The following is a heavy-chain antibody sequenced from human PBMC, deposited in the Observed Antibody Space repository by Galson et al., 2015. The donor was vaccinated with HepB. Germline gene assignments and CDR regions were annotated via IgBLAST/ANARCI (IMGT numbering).Heavy chain of an antibody. CDR2: ISACNGNT. CDR3: ARAGSGYEYYYYGMDV. CDR1: GYTFTSYY. V-gene: IGHV1-18*04. D-gene: IGHD5-12*01. J-gene: IGHJ6*04. Sequence: SVKVSCKASGYTFTSYYISWVRQAPGQGLEWMGMISACNGNTNYAQKLQGRVTMTTDTSTSTAYMELRSLRSDDTAVYYCARAGSGYEYYYYGMDVWGKGTTVTVFS.